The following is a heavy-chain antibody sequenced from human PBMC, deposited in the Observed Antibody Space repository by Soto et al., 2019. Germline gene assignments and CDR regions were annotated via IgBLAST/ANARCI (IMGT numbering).Heavy chain of an antibody. J-gene: IGHJ6*02. V-gene: IGHV3-23*01. D-gene: IGHD1-26*01. CDR2: ISGSGGNA. CDR1: GFTFSSYA. Sequence: GGSLRLSCAASGFTFSSYAMSWVRQAPGKGLEWVSTISGSGGNAYYADSVEGRFSISRDNSKNTLRLQMNSLRADDTAVYYCAKDGASGSYPPYYYFGMDVWGQGTTVTVSS. CDR3: AKDGASGSYPPYYYFGMDV.